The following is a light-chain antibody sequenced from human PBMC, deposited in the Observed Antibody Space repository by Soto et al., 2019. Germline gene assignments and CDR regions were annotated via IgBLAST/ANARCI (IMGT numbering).Light chain of an antibody. J-gene: IGLJ2*01. CDR3: ASWEDSLSGPV. Sequence: QSALTQPPSASGAPGQRVTISCSGSGSNIGSNPVTWYQQLPRTAPKLLIYNTNQRPSGVPERFSASRSGTSASLAISGLQSEDEADYFCASWEDSLSGPVFGGGTKLTVL. V-gene: IGLV1-44*01. CDR2: NTN. CDR1: GSNIGSNP.